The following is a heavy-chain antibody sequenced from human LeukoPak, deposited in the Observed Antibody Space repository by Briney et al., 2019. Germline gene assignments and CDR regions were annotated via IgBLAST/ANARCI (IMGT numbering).Heavy chain of an antibody. CDR1: GGSISSSHYY. V-gene: IGHV4-39*07. D-gene: IGHD3-22*01. CDR2: VSYSGST. CDR3: AILPARDTYYYDSSGYYRPGVH. J-gene: IGHJ4*02. Sequence: SETLSLTCTVSGGSISSSHYYWGWIRQPPGKGLQWIGSVSYSGSTYYNPSLKSRVTISGGTSKNQFSLKLSSVTAADTAVYYCAILPARDTYYYDSSGYYRPGVHWGQGTLVSVSS.